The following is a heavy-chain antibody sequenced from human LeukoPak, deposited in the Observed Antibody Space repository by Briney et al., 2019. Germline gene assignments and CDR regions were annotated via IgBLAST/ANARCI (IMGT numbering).Heavy chain of an antibody. CDR2: IYSGGST. Sequence: GGSLRLSCAASGFTVSSNYMSWVRQAPGEGLEWVSVIYSGGSTYYADSVKGRFTISRDNSKSTLYIQMNSLRAEDTAVYYCARAKPKNMVRGLIMRRESRYYFDYWGQGTLVTVSS. D-gene: IGHD3-10*01. J-gene: IGHJ4*02. CDR3: ARAKPKNMVRGLIMRRESRYYFDY. CDR1: GFTVSSNY. V-gene: IGHV3-53*01.